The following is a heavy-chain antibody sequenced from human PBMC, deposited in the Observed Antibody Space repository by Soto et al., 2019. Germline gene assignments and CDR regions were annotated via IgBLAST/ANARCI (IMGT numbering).Heavy chain of an antibody. D-gene: IGHD3-22*01. CDR3: ARDLSRLYYYYGMDV. V-gene: IGHV4-59*01. Sequence: SETLSLTCTVSGGSISSYYWSWIRQPPGKGLEWIGYIYYSGSTNYNPSLKSRVTISVDTSKNQFSLKLSSVTAADTAVYYCARDLSRLYYYYGMDVWGQGTTVTVSS. CDR1: GGSISSYY. J-gene: IGHJ6*02. CDR2: IYYSGST.